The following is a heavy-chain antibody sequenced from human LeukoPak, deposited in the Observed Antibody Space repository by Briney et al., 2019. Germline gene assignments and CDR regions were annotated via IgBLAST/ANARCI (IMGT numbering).Heavy chain of an antibody. CDR3: ARDRYDSSGYRYDY. Sequence: PGGPLRLSCAASGFTFSSYSMNWVRQAPGKGLEWVSYISSSSSTIYYADSVKGRFTISRDNAKNSLYLQMNSLRDEDTAVYYCARDRYDSSGYRYDYWGQGTLVTVSS. J-gene: IGHJ4*02. CDR1: GFTFSSYS. CDR2: ISSSSSTI. V-gene: IGHV3-48*02. D-gene: IGHD3-22*01.